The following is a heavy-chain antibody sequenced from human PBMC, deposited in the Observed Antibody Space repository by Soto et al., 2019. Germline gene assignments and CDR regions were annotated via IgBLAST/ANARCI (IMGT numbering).Heavy chain of an antibody. CDR1: GASISGGDYY. Sequence: QVQLQESGPGLVKPSQTLSLTCTVSGASISGGDYYWTWIRQPPGKGLEWIGSIYYTGNTYSNPSLESRLSISVDPSNTQFALRLTSVTAPDTAIYYWAMATYDSSTYYLDSWGQGTLVTVSS. V-gene: IGHV4-30-4*01. CDR3: AMATYDSSTYYLDS. CDR2: IYYTGNT. D-gene: IGHD3-22*01. J-gene: IGHJ4*02.